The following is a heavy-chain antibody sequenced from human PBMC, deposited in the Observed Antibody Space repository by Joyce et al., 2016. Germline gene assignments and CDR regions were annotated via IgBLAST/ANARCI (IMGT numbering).Heavy chain of an antibody. CDR2: ISSRGTYR. D-gene: IGHD1-26*01. J-gene: IGHJ5*02. Sequence: EAQLVESGGGLVKPGGSLRFSCTASGFTFNSYNMNWVRQAPGKGLEWVSTISSRGTYRYYADSVKGRFTISRDNARNSVFLQMNSLRADDTGMYFCARDRSWELINRWGQGTLVTVSS. CDR3: ARDRSWELINR. CDR1: GFTFNSYN. V-gene: IGHV3-21*02.